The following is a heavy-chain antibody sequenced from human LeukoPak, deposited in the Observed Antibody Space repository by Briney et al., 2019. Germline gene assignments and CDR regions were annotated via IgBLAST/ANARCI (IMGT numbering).Heavy chain of an antibody. J-gene: IGHJ4*02. Sequence: SETLSLTCTVSGGSISTFFWTWIRQSAGKGLEWIGRIYTGTTYYNPSLESRATISVDTSNNRFSLKLTSLTAADTAVYYCASGTEMTSFTGYYSFDYWGRGSLVTVSS. CDR2: IYTGTT. V-gene: IGHV4-4*07. CDR1: GGSISTFF. D-gene: IGHD3-9*01. CDR3: ASGTEMTSFTGYYSFDY.